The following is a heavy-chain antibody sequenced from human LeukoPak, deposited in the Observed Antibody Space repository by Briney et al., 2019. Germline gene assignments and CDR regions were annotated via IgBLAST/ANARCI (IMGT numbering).Heavy chain of an antibody. CDR2: ISYNGDST. J-gene: IGHJ4*02. V-gene: IGHV3-64*05. D-gene: IGHD6-13*01. CDR1: GFTFSSYG. CDR3: VREIAAPGNDNKFYCDY. Sequence: GGSLRLSCSASGFTFSSYGMHWVRQAPGKGLEYISAISYNGDSTYYAESVKGRFSISRDNSRSTLYFQLSSLRPEDTAVYYCVREIAAPGNDNKFYCDYWGRAPWSPSSQ.